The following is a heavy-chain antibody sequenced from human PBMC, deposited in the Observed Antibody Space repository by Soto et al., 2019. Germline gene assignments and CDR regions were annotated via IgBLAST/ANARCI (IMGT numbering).Heavy chain of an antibody. Sequence: GGSLRLSCVVSGFTFNTVAMTWVRQAPGKGLEWVSALSGSGSLSYYADSVKGRFTISRDNSKNTLYLQMNNLRVDETAVYFCARDRGGALDSWGQGTLVTVSS. CDR3: ARDRGGALDS. CDR2: LSGSGSLS. D-gene: IGHD2-15*01. CDR1: GFTFNTVA. J-gene: IGHJ4*02. V-gene: IGHV3-23*01.